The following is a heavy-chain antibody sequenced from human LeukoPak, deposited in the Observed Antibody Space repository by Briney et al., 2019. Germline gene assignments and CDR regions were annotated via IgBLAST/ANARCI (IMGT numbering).Heavy chain of an antibody. CDR3: ARRRGYSGYSPLDY. J-gene: IGHJ4*02. CDR2: ISAYNGNT. CDR1: GYTFTSYG. V-gene: IGHV1-18*01. D-gene: IGHD5-12*01. Sequence: ASVKVSCKASGYTFTSYGISWVRQAPGQGLEWMGWISAYNGNTNYAQKLQGRVTMTTDTSTSTAYMGLRSLRSDDTAVYYCARRRGYSGYSPLDYWGQGTLVTVSS.